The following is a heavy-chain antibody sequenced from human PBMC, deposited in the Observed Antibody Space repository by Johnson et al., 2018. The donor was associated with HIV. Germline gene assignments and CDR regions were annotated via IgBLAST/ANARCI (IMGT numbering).Heavy chain of an antibody. CDR3: ARTNWNDDAVGAIEI. Sequence: QVHLVESGGGVVQPGGSLRLSCAASGFTFRSYGMHWVRQAPGKGLEWVTFIRYDGRNKYYADFVKGRFTISRDNSKNTLYLQMNSLRAEDTAVYYCARTNWNDDAVGAIEIWGQGTTVTVSS. V-gene: IGHV3-30*02. CDR1: GFTFRSYG. D-gene: IGHD1-1*01. CDR2: IRYDGRNK. J-gene: IGHJ3*02.